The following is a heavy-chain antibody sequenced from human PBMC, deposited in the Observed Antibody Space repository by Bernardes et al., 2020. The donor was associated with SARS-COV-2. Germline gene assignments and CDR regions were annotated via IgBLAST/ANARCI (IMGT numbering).Heavy chain of an antibody. CDR2: IGTAGDT. J-gene: IGHJ6*02. CDR3: ARGGFVAAPTGYYYYYGMDV. Sequence: GGSLRLSCAASGFTFSSYDMHWVRQATGKGLEWVSAIGTAGDTYYPGSVKGRFTISRENAKNSLYLQMNSLRAGDTAVYYCARGGFVAAPTGYYYYYGMDVWGQGTTVTVSS. CDR1: GFTFSSYD. D-gene: IGHD5-12*01. V-gene: IGHV3-13*01.